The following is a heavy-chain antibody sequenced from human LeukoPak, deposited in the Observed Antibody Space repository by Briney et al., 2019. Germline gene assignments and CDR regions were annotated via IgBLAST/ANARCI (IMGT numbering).Heavy chain of an antibody. J-gene: IGHJ4*02. V-gene: IGHV1-69*13. Sequence: GASVKVSCKASGGTFSSYAISWVRQAPGQGLEWMGGIIPIFGTANYAQKFQGRVTITADESTSTAYMELSSLRSEDTAVYYCARFRRWGNWKDRYFDYWGQGTLVTVSS. CDR1: GGTFSSYA. CDR2: IIPIFGTA. CDR3: ARFRRWGNWKDRYFDY. D-gene: IGHD1-20*01.